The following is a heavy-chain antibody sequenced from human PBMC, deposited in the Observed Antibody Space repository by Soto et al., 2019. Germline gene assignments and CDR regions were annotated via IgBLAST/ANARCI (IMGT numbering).Heavy chain of an antibody. Sequence: ASVKVSCKAAGYTFTSYYMHWVRQAPGQGLECMVIINPTSSTSYSXXFEGRVTXXRYTCTITAYXELSGLRSEDTAVYYCARVYCSGGSCYGIDYXX. CDR3: ARVYCSGGSCYGIDY. CDR2: INPTSST. J-gene: IGHJ4*01. D-gene: IGHD2-15*01. CDR1: GYTFTSYY. V-gene: IGHV1-46*01.